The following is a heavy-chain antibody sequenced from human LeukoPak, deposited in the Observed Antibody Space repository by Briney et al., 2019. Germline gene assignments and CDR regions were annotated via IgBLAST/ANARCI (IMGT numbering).Heavy chain of an antibody. CDR3: ARLKARDAFDI. CDR2: VYYSGST. V-gene: IGHV4-59*08. J-gene: IGHJ3*02. CDR1: VGSIRSYS. Sequence: PSETLSLTCTGSVGSIRSYSWNWIRQSPGTGLEWIGYVYYSGSTMYNPSLRSRVTISVDTSKNQFTLKLSSVTAADTAVYYCARLKARDAFDIWGQGTMVTVSS.